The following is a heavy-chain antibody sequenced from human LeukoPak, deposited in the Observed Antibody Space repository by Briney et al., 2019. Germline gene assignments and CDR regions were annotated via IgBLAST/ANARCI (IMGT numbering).Heavy chain of an antibody. V-gene: IGHV1-2*02. J-gene: IGHJ3*02. CDR2: INTKTGGT. CDR1: GYTFIHYY. Sequence: GASMKVSCKASGYTFIHYYVDWVRQAPGQGLEWMGWINTKTGGTNFADKFQARVTLTRDTSTSTAYLELRSLTSDDTAVYYCARDSSSDAFDIWGQGTMVTVSS. D-gene: IGHD6-13*01. CDR3: ARDSSSDAFDI.